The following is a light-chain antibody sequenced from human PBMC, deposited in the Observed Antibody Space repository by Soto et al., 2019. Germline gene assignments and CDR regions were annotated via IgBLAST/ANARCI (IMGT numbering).Light chain of an antibody. V-gene: IGKV1-9*01. CDR1: QDISDY. CDR2: EAS. J-gene: IGKJ1*01. Sequence: EIQLTQSPWCLSASVGDRVTISCRASQDISDYLAWYQQKPGKAPNLLIYEASTLQSGVPSRFSGSGSGTEFTLSVSSLQPEDFATYYCLQLDSYPRTFGQGTKVDI. CDR3: LQLDSYPRT.